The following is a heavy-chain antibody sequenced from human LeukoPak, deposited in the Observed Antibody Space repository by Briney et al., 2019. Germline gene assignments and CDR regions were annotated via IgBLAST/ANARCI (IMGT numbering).Heavy chain of an antibody. J-gene: IGHJ4*02. CDR2: INPSGGST. CDR3: AGYDFWSGYYNY. D-gene: IGHD3-3*01. CDR1: GYTFTSYY. Sequence: ASVKVSCKASGYTFTSYYMHWVRQAPGQGLEWMGIINPSGGSTSYAQKFQGRVTMTRDTSTSTAYMELSRLRSDDTAVYYCAGYDFWSGYYNYWGQGTLVTVSS. V-gene: IGHV1-46*01.